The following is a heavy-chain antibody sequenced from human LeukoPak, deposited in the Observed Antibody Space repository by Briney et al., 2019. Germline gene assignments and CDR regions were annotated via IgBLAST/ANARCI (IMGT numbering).Heavy chain of an antibody. D-gene: IGHD6-6*01. CDR2: IIPIFGTA. CDR3: ARGGVEYSTYYYYYMDV. Sequence: SVKVSCKASGGTFSSYAISWVRQAPGQGLEWMGGIIPIFGTANYAQKFQGRVTITADESTSTAYMELSSLRSEDTAVYYCARGGVEYSTYYYYYMDVWGKGTTVTVSS. CDR1: GGTFSSYA. J-gene: IGHJ6*03. V-gene: IGHV1-69*13.